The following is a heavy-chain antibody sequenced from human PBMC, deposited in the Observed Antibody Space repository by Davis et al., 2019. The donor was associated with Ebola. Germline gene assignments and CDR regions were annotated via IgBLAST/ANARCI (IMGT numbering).Heavy chain of an antibody. J-gene: IGHJ6*02. V-gene: IGHV3-48*01. Sequence: GESLKISCAASGFTFSTYSMNWVRQAPGKGLEWVSYIGSSSNTIYYADSVKGRFTISRDDSKNTLYLRMDNLRAEDTAVYYCARDSDYGYSHGMDVWGQGTTVTVSS. CDR3: ARDSDYGYSHGMDV. D-gene: IGHD4-17*01. CDR1: GFTFSTYS. CDR2: IGSSSNTI.